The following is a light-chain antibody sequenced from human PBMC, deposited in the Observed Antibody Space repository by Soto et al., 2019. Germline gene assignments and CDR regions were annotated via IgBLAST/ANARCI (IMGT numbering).Light chain of an antibody. CDR3: AAWDDSLNGLYV. V-gene: IGLV1-44*01. CDR1: SSNIGTNA. J-gene: IGLJ1*01. CDR2: SYN. Sequence: QAVVTQPPSASGTPGQRVTISCSGSSSNIGTNAVNWCQQLPGTAPRLLIYSYNQRPSGIPDRFSGSKSGTSASLAISGLRSEDEADYYCAAWDDSLNGLYVFGTGTKLTVL.